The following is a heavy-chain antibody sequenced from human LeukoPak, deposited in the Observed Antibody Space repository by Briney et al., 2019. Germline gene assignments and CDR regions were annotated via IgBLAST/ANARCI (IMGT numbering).Heavy chain of an antibody. CDR1: GFTFSSNA. CDR2: ISETSSHT. V-gene: IGHV3-23*01. CDR3: AKDFSISWQIDP. J-gene: IGHJ5*02. Sequence: GRSVRLSCAASGFTFSSNAMTWVRQAPGQGLEWVSSISETSSHTFYADSVKGRFTISRDNTKNTLFLQMNSLRVEDTAMHYSAKDFSISWQIDPWGQGSLVTVSS. D-gene: IGHD6-13*01.